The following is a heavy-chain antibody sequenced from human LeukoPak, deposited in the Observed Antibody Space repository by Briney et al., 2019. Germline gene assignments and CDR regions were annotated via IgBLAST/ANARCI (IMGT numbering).Heavy chain of an antibody. CDR3: ARVSISGSRLNWFDP. D-gene: IGHD1-26*01. CDR1: GYTFTGYY. CDR2: INPNSGGT. Sequence: ASVKVSCKASGYTFTGYYMHWVRQALGQGLEWMGWINPNSGGTNYAQKFQGRVTMTRDTSISTAYMELSRLRSDDTAVYYCARVSISGSRLNWFDPWGQGTLVTVSS. J-gene: IGHJ5*02. V-gene: IGHV1-2*02.